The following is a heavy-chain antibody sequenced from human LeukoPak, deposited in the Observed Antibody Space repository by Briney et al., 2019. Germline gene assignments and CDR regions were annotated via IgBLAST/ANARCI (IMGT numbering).Heavy chain of an antibody. CDR2: INHSGST. Sequence: SETLSLTCAVYGGSFSGYYWSWIRQPPGKGLEWIGEINHSGSTNYNPSLKSRVTISVDTSKNRFSLKLSSVTAADTAVYYCARRGVIQRIISWFDPWGQGTLVTVSS. CDR3: ARRGVIQRIISWFDP. V-gene: IGHV4-34*01. J-gene: IGHJ5*02. D-gene: IGHD1-1*01. CDR1: GGSFSGYY.